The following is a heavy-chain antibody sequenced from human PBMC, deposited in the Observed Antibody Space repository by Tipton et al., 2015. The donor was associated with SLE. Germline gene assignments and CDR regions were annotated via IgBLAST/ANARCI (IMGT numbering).Heavy chain of an antibody. J-gene: IGHJ4*02. Sequence: GLVKPSETLSLTCTVSGGSIVPYYWHWIRQSPGKALEWIGYIHYSGTTHDNPSLKSRVSISVDTSKNQFSLKMSPATVAETAVHYCAREQKGFDSWGQGTLVTVSS. CDR3: AREQKGFDS. CDR1: GGSIVPYY. CDR2: IHYSGTT. V-gene: IGHV4-59*01.